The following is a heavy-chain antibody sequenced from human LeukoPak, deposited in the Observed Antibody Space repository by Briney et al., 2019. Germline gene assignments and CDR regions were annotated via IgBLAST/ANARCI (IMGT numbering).Heavy chain of an antibody. Sequence: PGGSLRLSCAASGFTFSSYAMSWVRQPPGKGLEWIGQIYHSGSTNYNPSLKSRVTMSVDKSKNQFSLKLSSVTAADTAIYYCARDKRITGTTVGMDVWGQGTTVTVSS. J-gene: IGHJ6*02. V-gene: IGHV4-4*02. CDR3: ARDKRITGTTVGMDV. CDR1: GFTFSSYAM. CDR2: IYHSGST. D-gene: IGHD1/OR15-1a*01.